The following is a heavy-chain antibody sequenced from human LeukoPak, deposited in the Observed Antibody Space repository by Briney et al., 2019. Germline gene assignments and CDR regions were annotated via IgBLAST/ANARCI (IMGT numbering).Heavy chain of an antibody. Sequence: SETLSLTCAVSGGSITSTSYYWGWIRQPPGKGLEWIGSTYYSGSTYYNPSLKSRVTISVDTSKNQFSLKLSSVTAADMAVYYCASDTYGYVTPGYFDYWGQGILATVSS. V-gene: IGHV4-39*01. CDR1: GGSITSTSYY. CDR2: TYYSGST. J-gene: IGHJ4*02. CDR3: ASDTYGYVTPGYFDY. D-gene: IGHD5-18*01.